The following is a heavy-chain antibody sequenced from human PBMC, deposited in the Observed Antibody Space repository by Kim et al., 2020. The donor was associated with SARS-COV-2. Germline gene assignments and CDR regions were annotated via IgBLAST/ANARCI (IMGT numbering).Heavy chain of an antibody. CDR1: GFTFSTYL. V-gene: IGHV3-74*01. CDR3: ARASSTSCSCYYMDD. D-gene: IGHD2-2*01. Sequence: GGSLRLSCAASGFTFSTYLMYWVRQTPGKGLVWVSRINSDGSSTNYVDSVKGRFTISRDNAKNTLYLQMNSLRAEDTAVYYCARASSTSCSCYYMDDWGKGTMVTVSS. CDR2: INSDGSST. J-gene: IGHJ6*03.